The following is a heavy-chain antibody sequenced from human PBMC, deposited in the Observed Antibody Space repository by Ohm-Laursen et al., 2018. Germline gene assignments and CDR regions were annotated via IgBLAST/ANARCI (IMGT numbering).Heavy chain of an antibody. CDR3: ARVMSYGAFDI. D-gene: IGHD5-18*01. Sequence: SETLSLTCTVSAGSISGYYWNWIRQPAGKGLQWIGRIYATGSTNYNPSLKSRVSMSVDTSKNQFSLKLSSVTAADTAVYYCARVMSYGAFDIWGQGTMVTVSS. V-gene: IGHV4-4*07. J-gene: IGHJ3*02. CDR2: IYATGST. CDR1: AGSISGYY.